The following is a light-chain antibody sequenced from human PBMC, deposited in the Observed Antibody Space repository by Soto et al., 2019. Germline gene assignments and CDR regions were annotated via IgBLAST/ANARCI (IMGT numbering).Light chain of an antibody. CDR3: SSHAGSSAFYV. CDR2: EVT. J-gene: IGLJ1*01. Sequence: QSVLTRPASVSGSPGQSITISCTGTSSDIGAYDYVSWYQQYPGRVPKLLIHEVTNRPSGVSDRFSGSKSGNTASLTISGLQTEDEADYYCSSHAGSSAFYVFGTGTKVTVL. V-gene: IGLV2-14*01. CDR1: SSDIGAYDY.